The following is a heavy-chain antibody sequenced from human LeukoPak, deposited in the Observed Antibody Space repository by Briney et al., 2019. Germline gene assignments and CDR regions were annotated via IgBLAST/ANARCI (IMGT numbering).Heavy chain of an antibody. CDR1: GGSISSSSYY. Sequence: SETLSLTCTVSGGSISSSSYYWGWIRQPPGKGLEWIGEINHSGSTNYNPSLKSRVTISVDTSKNQFSLKLSSVTAADTAVYYCAREIAARGWDYYYYYYMDVWGKGTTVTVSS. D-gene: IGHD6-13*01. V-gene: IGHV4-39*07. CDR2: INHSGST. J-gene: IGHJ6*03. CDR3: AREIAARGWDYYYYYYMDV.